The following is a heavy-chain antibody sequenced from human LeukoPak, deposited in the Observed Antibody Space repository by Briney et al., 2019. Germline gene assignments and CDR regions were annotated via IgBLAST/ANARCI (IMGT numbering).Heavy chain of an antibody. V-gene: IGHV4-34*01. CDR1: RGSFSGYY. J-gene: IGHJ4*02. Sequence: PSETLSLTCAVYRGSFSGYYWTWIHQSPGKGLEWIGEINHSGTTNYNPSLKSRVTISIDTSKNQFSLKLSSVTAADTAVYYCARGPTIDYDILTGYYYFDYWGQGTLVTVSS. CDR2: INHSGTT. CDR3: ARGPTIDYDILTGYYYFDY. D-gene: IGHD3-9*01.